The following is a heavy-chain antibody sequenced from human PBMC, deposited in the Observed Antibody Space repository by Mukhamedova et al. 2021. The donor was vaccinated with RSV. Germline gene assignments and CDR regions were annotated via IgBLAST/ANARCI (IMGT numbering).Heavy chain of an antibody. Sequence: MGGIIPIFGTANYAQKFQGRVTITADESTSTAYMELSSLRSEDTAVYYCARYCSSTSCSPWIFDSWGQGTLVTVSS. CDR2: IIPIFGTA. D-gene: IGHD2-2*01. V-gene: IGHV1-69*01. CDR3: ARYCSSTSCSPWIFDS. J-gene: IGHJ4*02.